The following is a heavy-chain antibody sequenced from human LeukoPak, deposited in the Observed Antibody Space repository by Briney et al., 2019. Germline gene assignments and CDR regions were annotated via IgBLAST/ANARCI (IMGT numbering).Heavy chain of an antibody. Sequence: PSETLSLTCTVSGGSISSGDYYWSWIRQPPGKGLEWIGYIYYSGSTYYNPSLKRRVTISVDTSKDQFSLKLSSVTAADTAVYYCARTYGSGSYYHWGQGTLVTVSS. CDR3: ARTYGSGSYYH. V-gene: IGHV4-30-4*08. J-gene: IGHJ5*02. CDR2: IYYSGST. CDR1: GGSISSGDYY. D-gene: IGHD3-10*01.